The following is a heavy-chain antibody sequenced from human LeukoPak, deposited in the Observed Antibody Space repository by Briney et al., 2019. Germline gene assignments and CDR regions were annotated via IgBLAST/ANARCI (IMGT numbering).Heavy chain of an antibody. D-gene: IGHD3-16*02. Sequence: SETLFLTCTVSGGSISSSSYYWGWIRQPPGKGLEWIGSIYYSGSTYYNPSLKSRVTISVDTSKNQFSLKLSSVTAADTAVYYCARGLMITFGGVITPDYWGQGTLVTVSS. V-gene: IGHV4-39*07. CDR3: ARGLMITFGGVITPDY. CDR1: GGSISSSSYY. J-gene: IGHJ4*02. CDR2: IYYSGST.